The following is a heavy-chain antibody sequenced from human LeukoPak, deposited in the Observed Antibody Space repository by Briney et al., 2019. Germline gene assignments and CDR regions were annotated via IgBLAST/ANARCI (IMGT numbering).Heavy chain of an antibody. J-gene: IGHJ6*02. Sequence: GASVKVSCEASAYTFTDYDINWVRQATGQGLEWLGWMNPNSGMTGYAQKFQGRISMTRDTSVNTAYLDLSSLSSDDTAAYYCARAKRFYMVSSPGYHHGGMDVWGQGTTVTV. V-gene: IGHV1-8*02. D-gene: IGHD2-8*01. CDR3: ARAKRFYMVSSPGYHHGGMDV. CDR1: AYTFTDYD. CDR2: MNPNSGMT.